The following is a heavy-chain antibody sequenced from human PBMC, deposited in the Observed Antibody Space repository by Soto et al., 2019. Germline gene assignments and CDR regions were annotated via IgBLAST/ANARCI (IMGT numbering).Heavy chain of an antibody. CDR1: GFSLSTARMG. CDR2: IFSNDEK. J-gene: IGHJ4*02. CDR3: ARICRYFDSSGYYYFDY. Sequence: GPTLVNPTETLTLTCTVSGFSLSTARMGVSWMRQPPGKALEWLAHIFSNDEKSYSTSLNSRLTISKDTSKSHVVLTMTNMDPVDTATYYCARICRYFDSSGYYYFDYWGQGTLVTVSS. V-gene: IGHV2-26*01. D-gene: IGHD3-22*01.